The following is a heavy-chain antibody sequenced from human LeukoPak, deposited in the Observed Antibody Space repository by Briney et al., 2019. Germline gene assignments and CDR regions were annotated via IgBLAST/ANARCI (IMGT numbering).Heavy chain of an antibody. Sequence: GGSLRLSCAASGFTFNNFWMSWVRQAPGRGLEWVASINQNGNQIHYVDSVRGRFTISRDNAKKLVSLQMNSLRVDDTAMFYCTKDYDRGHPEGTTWGRGVLVTVSS. CDR1: GFTFNNFW. V-gene: IGHV3-7*03. CDR2: INQNGNQI. J-gene: IGHJ5*02. D-gene: IGHD3-16*01. CDR3: TKDYDRGHPEGTT.